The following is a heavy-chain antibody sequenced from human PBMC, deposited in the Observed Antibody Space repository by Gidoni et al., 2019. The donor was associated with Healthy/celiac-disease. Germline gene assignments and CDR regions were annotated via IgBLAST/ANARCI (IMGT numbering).Heavy chain of an antibody. CDR1: GGSISSSSYY. J-gene: IGHJ3*02. D-gene: IGHD4-17*01. Sequence: QLQLQESGPGRVKPSETLSLTCTVSGGSISSSSYYWGWIRQPPGKGLEWIGSIYYSGSTYYNPSLKSRVTISVDTSKNQFSLKLSSVTAADTAVYYCASLRVTTVDAFDIWGPGTMFTVSS. CDR3: ASLRVTTVDAFDI. V-gene: IGHV4-39*01. CDR2: IYYSGST.